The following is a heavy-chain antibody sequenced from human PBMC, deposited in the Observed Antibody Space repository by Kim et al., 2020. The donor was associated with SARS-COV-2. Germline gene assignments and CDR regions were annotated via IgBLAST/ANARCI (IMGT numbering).Heavy chain of an antibody. D-gene: IGHD3-10*01. CDR1: GYSFTSYW. CDR2: IYPGDSDT. J-gene: IGHJ5*02. V-gene: IGHV5-51*01. Sequence: GESLKISCKGSGYSFTSYWIGWVRQMPGKGLEWMGIIYPGDSDTRYSPSFQGQVTISADKSISTAYLQWSSLKASDTAMYYCARLPSYYGSGSYLGWFDPWGQGTLVTVSS. CDR3: ARLPSYYGSGSYLGWFDP.